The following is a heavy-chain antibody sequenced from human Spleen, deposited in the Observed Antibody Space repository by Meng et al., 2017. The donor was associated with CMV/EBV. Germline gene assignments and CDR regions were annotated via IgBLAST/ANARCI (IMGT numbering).Heavy chain of an antibody. V-gene: IGHV1-69*04. CDR3: RITDDAFDI. CDR2: IIPILGIA. Sequence: SVKVSCKASGYTFTSYDINWVRQASGQGLEWMGRIIPILGIANYAQKFQGRVTITADKSTSTAYMELSSLRSEDTAVYYCRITDDAFDIWGQGTMVTVSS. CDR1: GYTFTSYD. J-gene: IGHJ3*02. D-gene: IGHD1-20*01.